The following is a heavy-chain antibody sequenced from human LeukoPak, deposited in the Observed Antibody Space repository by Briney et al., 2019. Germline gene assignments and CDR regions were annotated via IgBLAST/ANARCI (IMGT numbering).Heavy chain of an antibody. V-gene: IGHV3-30*18. D-gene: IGHD6-19*01. CDR2: TSYDGSSN. Sequence: AGRSLRLSCAASGFRFSSYGMHWVRQAPGKGLEWVAFTSYDGSSNYYGDSVKGRFTISRDNSKNTLYLQMNSLRAEDTAVYYCAKLGSSGWSSAFDIWGQGTMVTVSS. CDR3: AKLGSSGWSSAFDI. J-gene: IGHJ3*02. CDR1: GFRFSSYG.